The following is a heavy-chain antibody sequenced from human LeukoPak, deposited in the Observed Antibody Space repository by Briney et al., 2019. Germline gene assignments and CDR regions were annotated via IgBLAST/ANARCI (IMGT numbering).Heavy chain of an antibody. CDR3: ARDPMTLVTSRSAVDGNPPEY. Sequence: GRSLRLSCAASGFSFSSFGMHWVRQAPGKGLEWVAVIWYDGSNKYYADSMKGRFTTSRDNSKNTLYLQMNSLRVEDTAVYYCARDPMTLVTSRSAVDGNPPEYWGLGTLATVSS. V-gene: IGHV3-33*01. CDR1: GFSFSSFG. D-gene: IGHD4-17*01. J-gene: IGHJ4*02. CDR2: IWYDGSNK.